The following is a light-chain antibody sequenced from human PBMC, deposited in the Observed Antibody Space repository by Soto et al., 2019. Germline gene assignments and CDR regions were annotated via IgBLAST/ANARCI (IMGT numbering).Light chain of an antibody. Sequence: QMTQSPSTLSASVGDRVTITCRASQSISSWLAWYQQKPGKAPKLLIYDASSLESGVPSRFSGSGSGTEFTLTISSLQPDDFATYYCQQYNSYSRTIGQGTKVDSK. V-gene: IGKV1-5*01. CDR2: DAS. CDR3: QQYNSYSRT. J-gene: IGKJ1*01. CDR1: QSISSW.